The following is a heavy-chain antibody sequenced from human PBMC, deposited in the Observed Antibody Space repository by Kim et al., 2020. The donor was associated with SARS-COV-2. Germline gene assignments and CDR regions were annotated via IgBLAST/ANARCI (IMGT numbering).Heavy chain of an antibody. Sequence: GGSLRLSCGGSGFTFKNYGMHWIRQAPGKGLEWVAGISYDESNEHYRESVKGRFTISRDNFRDTVYLQMNSLRVEDTALYFCVRASVYDSEGYYWHFDLWGRGTLVSVSA. CDR2: ISYDESNE. CDR1: GFTFKNYG. D-gene: IGHD3-22*01. CDR3: VRASVYDSEGYYWHFDL. J-gene: IGHJ2*01. V-gene: IGHV3-30*03.